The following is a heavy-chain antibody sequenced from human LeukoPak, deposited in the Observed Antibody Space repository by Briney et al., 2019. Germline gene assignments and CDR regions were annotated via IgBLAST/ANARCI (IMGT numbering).Heavy chain of an antibody. Sequence: GGSLRLSCAASGFTLGTYGMSWVRQAPGKALQWVSSISGSGTNTYFADSVKGRFTISRDNSKNTLYLQMNSLRAEDTAVYYCAKLKDGSGSEDWGQGTLVTVSS. D-gene: IGHD3-10*01. CDR2: ISGSGTNT. J-gene: IGHJ4*02. CDR1: GFTLGTYG. CDR3: AKLKDGSGSED. V-gene: IGHV3-23*01.